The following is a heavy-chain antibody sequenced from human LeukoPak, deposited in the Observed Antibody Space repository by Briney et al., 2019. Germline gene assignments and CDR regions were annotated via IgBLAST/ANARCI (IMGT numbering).Heavy chain of an antibody. CDR2: IKQDGSEK. V-gene: IGHV3-7*04. J-gene: IGHJ4*02. D-gene: IGHD3-9*01. CDR3: ARAYDILPYNYFDY. CDR1: GFTFSSYW. Sequence: GGSLRLCCAASGFTFSSYWMSWVRQAAGKGLEWVANIKQDGSEKYYVDSVKGRFTISRDNAKNSLYLQMNSLRAEDTAVYHCARAYDILPYNYFDYWGQGTLVTVSS.